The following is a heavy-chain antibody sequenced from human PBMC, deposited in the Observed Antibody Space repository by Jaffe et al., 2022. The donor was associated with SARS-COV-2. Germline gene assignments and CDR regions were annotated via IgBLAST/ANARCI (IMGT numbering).Heavy chain of an antibody. J-gene: IGHJ4*02. CDR3: VMGGHYFGW. CDR2: IKSKADGGTT. D-gene: IGHD2-15*01. Sequence: VQLVESGGGLLQPGGSLTLSCAASGITLNDAWMSWVRQAPGRGLEWVGHIKSKADGGTTDYLTAVKGRFAVSRDASENMLYLRMNSLKSEDTAVYHCVMGGHYFGWWGQGTLVTVSS. V-gene: IGHV3-15*01. CDR1: GITLNDAW.